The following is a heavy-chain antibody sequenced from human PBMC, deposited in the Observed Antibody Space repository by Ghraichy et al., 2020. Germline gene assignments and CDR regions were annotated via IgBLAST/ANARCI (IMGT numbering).Heavy chain of an antibody. J-gene: IGHJ4*02. Sequence: LSITCAASGFTFSDYYMSWIRQAPGKGLEWVSYISSSSSYTNYADSVKGRFTISRDNAKNSLYLQMNSLRAEDTAVYYCARDLGRYYDYIWGSYPFGDYWGQGTLVTVSS. D-gene: IGHD3-16*02. CDR3: ARDLGRYYDYIWGSYPFGDY. V-gene: IGHV3-11*06. CDR2: ISSSSSYT. CDR1: GFTFSDYY.